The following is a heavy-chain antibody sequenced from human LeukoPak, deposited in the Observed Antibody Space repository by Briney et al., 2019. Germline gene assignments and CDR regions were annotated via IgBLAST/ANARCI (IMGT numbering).Heavy chain of an antibody. V-gene: IGHV3-30*02. Sequence: GGSLRLSCAASGFTFSTYSMHWARQAPGKGLEWVAFIRYDGTNKYYADSVKGRFTISRDNSKNTLYLQMNSLRAEDTAVYYCARDRGYSYGFTRDAFDIWGQGTRVTVSS. D-gene: IGHD5-18*01. CDR2: IRYDGTNK. CDR1: GFTFSTYS. CDR3: ARDRGYSYGFTRDAFDI. J-gene: IGHJ3*02.